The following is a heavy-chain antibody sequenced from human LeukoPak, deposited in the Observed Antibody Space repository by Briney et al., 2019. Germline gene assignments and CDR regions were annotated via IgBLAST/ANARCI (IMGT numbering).Heavy chain of an antibody. CDR2: INPNSGGT. Sequence: ASVKVSCKASGYTFTGYYMHWVRQAPGQGLEWMGWINPNSGGTNYAQKFQGRVTMTRDTSISTAYMELSRLRSDDTAAYYCARDHYCSSTSCYNYYYGMDVWGQGTTVTVSS. D-gene: IGHD2-2*02. CDR1: GYTFTGYY. CDR3: ARDHYCSSTSCYNYYYGMDV. V-gene: IGHV1-2*02. J-gene: IGHJ6*02.